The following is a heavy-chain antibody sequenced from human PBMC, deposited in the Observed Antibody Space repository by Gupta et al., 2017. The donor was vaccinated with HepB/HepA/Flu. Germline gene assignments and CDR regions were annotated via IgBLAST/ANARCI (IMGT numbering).Heavy chain of an antibody. V-gene: IGHV5-51*01. CDR1: GYNFITYW. CDR3: ARQRTGYSTSPFDY. Sequence: EVQLVQSGAEVKKPGESLKISCKGSGYNFITYWIGWVRQMPGKDLEWLGVIYPGDSDIRYSPSFQGQVTISADKSISTAYLHWSSLKVSDTAIYYCARQRTGYSTSPFDYWGQGTLVTVSS. J-gene: IGHJ4*02. D-gene: IGHD2-2*01. CDR2: IYPGDSDI.